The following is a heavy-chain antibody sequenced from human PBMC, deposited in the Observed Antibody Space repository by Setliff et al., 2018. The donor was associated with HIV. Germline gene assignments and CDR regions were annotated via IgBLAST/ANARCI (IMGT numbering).Heavy chain of an antibody. CDR1: GFTFNTYS. CDR2: ISGSSANI. CDR3: ARTASYGNSWYHWFDP. J-gene: IGHJ5*02. V-gene: IGHV3-48*01. D-gene: IGHD6-13*01. Sequence: PGGSLRLSCAASGFTFNTYSMNWVRQAPGKGLEWISYISGSSANIQYADSVRGRFTIPRDNAKNSMYLQMNSLRAEDTAVYYCARTASYGNSWYHWFDPWGQGTLVTVSS.